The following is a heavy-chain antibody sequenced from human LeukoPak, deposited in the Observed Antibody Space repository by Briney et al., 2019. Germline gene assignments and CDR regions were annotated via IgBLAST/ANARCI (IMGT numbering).Heavy chain of an antibody. CDR1: GYSFTSYW. V-gene: IGHV5-51*01. CDR2: IYPGDSDT. J-gene: IGHJ3*02. D-gene: IGHD3-3*01. CDR3: ARQKGALEWLPDDAFDI. Sequence: GESLKISCKGSGYSFTSYWIGWVRQMPGKGLEWMGMIYPGDSDTRYSPSFQGQVTISADKSISTAYLQWSSLKASDTAMYYCARQKGALEWLPDDAFDIWGQGTMVTVSS.